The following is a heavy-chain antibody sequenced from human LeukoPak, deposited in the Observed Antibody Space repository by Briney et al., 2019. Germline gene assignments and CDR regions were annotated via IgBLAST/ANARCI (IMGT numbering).Heavy chain of an antibody. CDR3: VRIGYSSNSLGIDF. V-gene: IGHV3-48*01. Sequence: GGSLRLSCAGSGFTFSTYSMNWVRQAPGKGLEWLSYISGSSNIIHYADSVKGRFTISRDNAKNSLYLQMDSLRVEDTAVYYCVRIGYSSNSLGIDFWGQGTLVTVSS. J-gene: IGHJ4*02. CDR1: GFTFSTYS. CDR2: ISGSSNII. D-gene: IGHD5-18*01.